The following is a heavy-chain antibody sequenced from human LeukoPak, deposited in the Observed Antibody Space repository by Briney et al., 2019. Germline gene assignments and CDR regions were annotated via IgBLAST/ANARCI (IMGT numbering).Heavy chain of an antibody. D-gene: IGHD6-19*01. V-gene: IGHV4/OR15-8*01. Sequence: SETLSLTCAVSGGSISSNDWWIWVRQPPGKGLEWIGEIFHSGRSTYNPSLKGRITISVDTSTNQFSLKLNSVTAADTAVYYCARDSRQIAVAGLYLDYWGRGTLVTVSS. CDR2: IFHSGRS. CDR1: GGSISSNDW. CDR3: ARDSRQIAVAGLYLDY. J-gene: IGHJ4*02.